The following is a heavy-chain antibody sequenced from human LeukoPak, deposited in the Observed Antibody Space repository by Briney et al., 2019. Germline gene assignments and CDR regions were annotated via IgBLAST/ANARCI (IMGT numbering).Heavy chain of an antibody. V-gene: IGHV3-30*04. J-gene: IGHJ6*02. CDR1: GFSFSTYA. CDR3: ARDGSWGVPEINPPYPMDV. Sequence: HSGGSLRLSCAASGFSFSTYAMHWVRQAPGKGPEWVAILSYDGRHMKYADSVTGRFTISRDNSKNTLYLQMNSLRPEDTAVYFCARDGSWGVPEINPPYPMDVWGQGTSVTVS. D-gene: IGHD1-26*01. CDR2: LSYDGRHM.